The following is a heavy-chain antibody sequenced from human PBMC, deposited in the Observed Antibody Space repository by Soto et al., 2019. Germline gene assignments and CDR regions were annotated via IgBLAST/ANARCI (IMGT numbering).Heavy chain of an antibody. D-gene: IGHD2-21*01. V-gene: IGHV4-59*08. CDR1: GDSVSNYF. CDR3: ARHPRTSGGERTFDY. CDR2: IHYSGTT. Sequence: QVQLQESGPGLEKPSETLSLTCTVSGDSVSNYFWSWIRQPAGKVMEWIGFIHYSGTTNYNPSLKSRVTISLDTPKNQFSLKLTSVTAADTAVYYCARHPRTSGGERTFDYWGQGTMVTVSS. J-gene: IGHJ4*02.